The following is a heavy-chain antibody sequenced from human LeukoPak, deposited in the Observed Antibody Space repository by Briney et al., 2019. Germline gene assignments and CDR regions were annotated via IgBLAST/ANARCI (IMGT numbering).Heavy chain of an antibody. CDR2: IYYSGST. CDR3: ARRGIQLWSEYYFDY. V-gene: IGHV4-39*01. D-gene: IGHD5-18*01. CDR1: GGSISSSSYY. J-gene: IGHJ4*02. Sequence: NSSETLSLTCTVSGGSISSSSYYWGWIRQPPGKGLEWIGSIYYSGSTYYSPSLKSRVTISVDTSKNQFSLKLSSVTAADTAVYYCARRGIQLWSEYYFDYWGQGTLVTVSS.